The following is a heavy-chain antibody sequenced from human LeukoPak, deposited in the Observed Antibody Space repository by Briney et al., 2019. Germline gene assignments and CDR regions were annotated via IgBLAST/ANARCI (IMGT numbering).Heavy chain of an antibody. J-gene: IGHJ3*02. CDR2: IYSGGST. D-gene: IGHD1-14*01. CDR1: GFTVSSNY. V-gene: IGHV3-53*01. Sequence: GGSLRLSCAASGFTVSSNYMSWVRQAPGKGLEWVSNIYSGGSTYYADSVEGRFTISRDNSKNTVYLQMNSLRAGDTAVYFCARVRLDRSERNLDAFENWGQGTMVTVSS. CDR3: ARVRLDRSERNLDAFEN.